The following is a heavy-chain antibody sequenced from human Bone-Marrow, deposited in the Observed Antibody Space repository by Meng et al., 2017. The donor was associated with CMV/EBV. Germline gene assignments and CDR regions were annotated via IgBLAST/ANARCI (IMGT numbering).Heavy chain of an antibody. J-gene: IGHJ6*02. CDR2: ISSSGSTI. Sequence: GESLKISCAASGFTFSSYEMNWVRQAPGKGLEWVSYISSSGSTIYYADSVKGRFTISRDNAKNSLYLQMNSLRAEDTAVYYCARSSKLLWFGELFTYGMDVWGQGPTVTVSS. CDR3: ARSSKLLWFGELFTYGMDV. CDR1: GFTFSSYE. D-gene: IGHD3-10*01. V-gene: IGHV3-48*03.